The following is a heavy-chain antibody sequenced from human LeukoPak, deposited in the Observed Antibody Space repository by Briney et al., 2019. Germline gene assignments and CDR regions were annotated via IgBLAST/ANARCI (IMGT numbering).Heavy chain of an antibody. Sequence: SETLSLTCTVSGGSISSSSYYWGWIRQPPGKGLEWIGSIYYSGSTYYNPSLESRVTISVDTSKNQFSLKLSSVTAADTAVYYCARHRGSGLSYWGQGTLVTVSS. CDR2: IYYSGST. V-gene: IGHV4-39*01. CDR1: GGSISSSSYY. CDR3: ARHRGSGLSY. D-gene: IGHD6-19*01. J-gene: IGHJ4*02.